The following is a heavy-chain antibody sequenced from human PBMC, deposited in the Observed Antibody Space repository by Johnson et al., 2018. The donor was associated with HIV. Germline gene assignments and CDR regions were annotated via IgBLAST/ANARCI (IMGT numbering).Heavy chain of an antibody. CDR1: TFTFRNYW. V-gene: IGHV3-7*01. Sequence: VQLVESGGDLVQPGGSLRLSCVASTFTFRNYWMSWVRQAPGKGLEWVGNIQEDGSQIHYMDSVKGRFTISRDNAENSLYLQMTSLRGEDTAVYYCARVIRLGAVRLRHAFDIWGQGTMVTVSS. D-gene: IGHD4-17*01. CDR2: IQEDGSQI. CDR3: ARVIRLGAVRLRHAFDI. J-gene: IGHJ3*02.